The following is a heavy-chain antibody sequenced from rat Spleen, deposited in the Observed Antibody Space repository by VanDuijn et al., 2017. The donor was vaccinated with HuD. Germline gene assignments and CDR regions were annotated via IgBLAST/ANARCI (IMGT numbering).Heavy chain of an antibody. CDR2: ISYDGSST. J-gene: IGHJ2*01. D-gene: IGHD1-4*01. CDR3: TRLPGYKEYFDY. CDR1: GFTFSEYY. Sequence: EVQLVESGGGFVQPGRSLKLSCAASGFTFSEYYMAWVRQAPTKGLEWVASISYDGSSTYYRDSVKGRFTISRDNAKSTLYLQMNSLRSEDTATYYCTRLPGYKEYFDYWGQGVMVTVSS. V-gene: IGHV5-20*01.